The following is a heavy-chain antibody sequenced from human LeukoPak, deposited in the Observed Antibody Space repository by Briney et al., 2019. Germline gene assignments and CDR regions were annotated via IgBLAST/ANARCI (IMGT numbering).Heavy chain of an antibody. Sequence: SETLSLTCSVSGGSISGHYWTWVRQPPGKGLEWIGQIHYTGKPDYNPSLKSRITISVDTSKNQVSLQVSSVTAADSAIYYCARFGVDYDMDVWGHGTTVTVFS. CDR3: ARFGVDYDMDV. D-gene: IGHD3-16*01. CDR1: GGSISGHY. V-gene: IGHV4-59*11. CDR2: IHYTGKP. J-gene: IGHJ6*02.